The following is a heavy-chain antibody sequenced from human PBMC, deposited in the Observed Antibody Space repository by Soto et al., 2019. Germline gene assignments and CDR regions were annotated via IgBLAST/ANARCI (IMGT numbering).Heavy chain of an antibody. D-gene: IGHD2-15*01. V-gene: IGHV4-61*01. Sequence: SETLSLTCTVSGGSVNTSSYYWSWIRQPPGKGLEWIGYIYYSGSTNYNPSLKSRVTISVDTSKNQFSLKLSSVTAADTAVYYCARDAFRSSHFDYWGQGIPVTVSS. CDR2: IYYSGST. CDR3: ARDAFRSSHFDY. J-gene: IGHJ4*02. CDR1: GGSVNTSSYY.